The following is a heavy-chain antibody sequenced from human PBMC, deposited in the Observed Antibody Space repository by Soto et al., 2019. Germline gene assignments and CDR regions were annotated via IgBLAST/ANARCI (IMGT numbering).Heavy chain of an antibody. Sequence: QVQLVESGGGVVQPGRSLRLSCAASGFTFSSYAMHWVRQAPGKGLEWVAVISYDGSNKYYADSVKGRFTISRDNSKNTLYLQMNSLRAEDTAVYYCARDGSSPDVWGQGTTVTVSS. CDR1: GFTFSSYA. CDR3: ARDGSSPDV. D-gene: IGHD6-13*01. CDR2: ISYDGSNK. J-gene: IGHJ6*02. V-gene: IGHV3-30-3*01.